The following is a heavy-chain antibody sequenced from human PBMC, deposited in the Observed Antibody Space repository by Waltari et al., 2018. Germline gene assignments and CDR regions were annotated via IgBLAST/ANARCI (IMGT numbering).Heavy chain of an antibody. J-gene: IGHJ4*02. CDR3: ARDRWGESHGYGY. CDR1: GYTFTVYY. CDR2: INPNNGAT. V-gene: IGHV1-2*02. Sequence: QVQLVQSGVEVKKPGASVRVSCKASGYTFTVYYLHWIRQAPCKGPEWLGWINPNNGATHYAQKFQGRVTMTRDTSINTAYLEVTSDDTAVYFCARDRWGESHGYGYWGRGTLVTVSS. D-gene: IGHD7-27*01.